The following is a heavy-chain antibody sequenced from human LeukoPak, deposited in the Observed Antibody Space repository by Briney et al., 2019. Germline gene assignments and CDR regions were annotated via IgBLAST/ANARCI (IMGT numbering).Heavy chain of an antibody. J-gene: IGHJ4*02. Sequence: GGSLRLSCVVSGFTFSNAWMSWVRQAPGKGLEWVAVISYDGSNKYYADSVKGRFTISRDNSKNTLYLQMNSLRAEDTAVYYCARDVFSGYSYGPFDYWGQGTLVTVSS. V-gene: IGHV3-30-3*01. D-gene: IGHD5-18*01. CDR3: ARDVFSGYSYGPFDY. CDR1: GFTFSNAW. CDR2: ISYDGSNK.